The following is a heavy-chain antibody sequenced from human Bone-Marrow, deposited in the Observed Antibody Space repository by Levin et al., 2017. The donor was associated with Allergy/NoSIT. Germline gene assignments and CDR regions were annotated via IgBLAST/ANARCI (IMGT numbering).Heavy chain of an antibody. Sequence: PGGSLRLSCAASGFTFSSYAMHWVRQAPGKGLEWVAVISYDGSNKYYADSVKGRFTISRDNSKNTLYLQMNSLRAEDTAVYYCASEETYYDFWSGYYRADYYGMDVWGQGTTVTVSS. CDR1: GFTFSSYA. CDR2: ISYDGSNK. J-gene: IGHJ6*02. CDR3: ASEETYYDFWSGYYRADYYGMDV. D-gene: IGHD3-3*01. V-gene: IGHV3-30-3*01.